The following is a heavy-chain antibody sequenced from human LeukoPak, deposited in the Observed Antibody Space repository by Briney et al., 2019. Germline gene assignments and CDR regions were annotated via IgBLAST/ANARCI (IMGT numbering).Heavy chain of an antibody. CDR3: AGYGSGSYNFDY. CDR2: IYYSGST. CDR1: GGSISSYY. D-gene: IGHD3-10*01. J-gene: IGHJ4*02. V-gene: IGHV4-59*08. Sequence: SETLSLTCTVSGGSISSYYWSWIRQPPGKGLEWIGYIYYSGSTNYNPSLKSRVTISVDTSKNQFSLKLSSVTAADTAVYYCAGYGSGSYNFDYWGQGTLVTVSS.